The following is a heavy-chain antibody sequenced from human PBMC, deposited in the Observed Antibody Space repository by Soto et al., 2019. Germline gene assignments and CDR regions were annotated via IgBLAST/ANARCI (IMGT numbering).Heavy chain of an antibody. V-gene: IGHV3-48*01. CDR3: ARGILFDCSGSSCQKNWFDP. D-gene: IGHD2-15*01. Sequence: EVQLVESGGGLVQPGGSLRLSCAASGFTFSSYGIHWVRQAPGKGLEWVSYISTTSSTIYYADSVKGRFTISRDNAKNSLYLQMNSLRAEDTAVYYCARGILFDCSGSSCQKNWFDPWGQGTMVTVSS. J-gene: IGHJ5*02. CDR1: GFTFSSYG. CDR2: ISTTSSTI.